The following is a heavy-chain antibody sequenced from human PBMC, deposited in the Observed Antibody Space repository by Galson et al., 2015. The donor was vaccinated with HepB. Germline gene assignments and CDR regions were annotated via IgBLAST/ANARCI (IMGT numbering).Heavy chain of an antibody. CDR2: ISAYNGNT. J-gene: IGHJ6*02. CDR1: GYTFTSYG. Sequence: VKVSCKASGYTFTSYGISWVRQAPGQGLEWMGWISAYNGNTNYAQKLQGRVTMTTDTSTSTAYMELRSLRSDDTAVYYCARDHYPGKLWLKYYYYYGMDVWGQGTTVTVSS. V-gene: IGHV1-18*04. CDR3: ARDHYPGKLWLKYYYYYGMDV. D-gene: IGHD5-18*01.